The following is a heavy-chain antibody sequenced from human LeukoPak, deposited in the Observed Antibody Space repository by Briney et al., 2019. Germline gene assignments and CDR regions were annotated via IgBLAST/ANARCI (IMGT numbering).Heavy chain of an antibody. J-gene: IGHJ4*02. V-gene: IGHV4-61*08. CDR2: IYYSGTT. D-gene: IGHD7-27*01. CDR1: RGSISNADYY. Sequence: SETLSLTCTVSRGSISNADYYWSWIRQHPGKGLEWIGYIYYSGTTSYNPSLKSRVTISLDTSKNQFSLKLSSVTAADTAVYYCARGANWGSPDYWGQGTLVTVSS. CDR3: ARGANWGSPDY.